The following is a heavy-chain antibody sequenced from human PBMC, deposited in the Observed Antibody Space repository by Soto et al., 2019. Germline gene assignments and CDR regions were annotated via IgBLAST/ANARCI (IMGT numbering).Heavy chain of an antibody. Sequence: GPEMKKPGASVKVSCKGSGFIFTNYGFNWVRQAPGQGLEWVGWVSAANGYTRSAQKFQDRLIMTTDSSTSTAYMELRGLGPDDTALYYCAKGRSIAVPEGSWGQGTLVTVSS. CDR3: AKGRSIAVPEGS. V-gene: IGHV1-18*01. CDR1: GFIFTNYG. J-gene: IGHJ5*02. D-gene: IGHD6-19*01. CDR2: VSAANGYT.